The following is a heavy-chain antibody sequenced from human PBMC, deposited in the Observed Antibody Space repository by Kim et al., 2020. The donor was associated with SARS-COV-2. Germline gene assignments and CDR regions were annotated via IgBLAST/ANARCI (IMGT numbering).Heavy chain of an antibody. D-gene: IGHD3-22*01. CDR3: ARDLYYYDSSGYHFDY. Sequence: SPKRRVTISVDTSKNQVSLKLSSVTAADTAVYYCARDLYYYDSSGYHFDYWGQGTLVTVSS. J-gene: IGHJ4*02. V-gene: IGHV4-59*12.